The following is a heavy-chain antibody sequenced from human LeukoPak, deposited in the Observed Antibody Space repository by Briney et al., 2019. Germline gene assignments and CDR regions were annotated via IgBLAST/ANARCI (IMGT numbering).Heavy chain of an antibody. CDR3: AKDSSVPGGAGDY. Sequence: GRSLRLSCAASGFTFSSYGMHWVRQAPGKGLEWVAVISYDGSNKYYADPVKGRFTISRDNSKNTLYLQMNSLRAEDTAVYYCAKDSSVPGGAGDYWGQGTLVTVSS. CDR1: GFTFSSYG. CDR2: ISYDGSNK. J-gene: IGHJ4*02. V-gene: IGHV3-30*18. D-gene: IGHD6-19*01.